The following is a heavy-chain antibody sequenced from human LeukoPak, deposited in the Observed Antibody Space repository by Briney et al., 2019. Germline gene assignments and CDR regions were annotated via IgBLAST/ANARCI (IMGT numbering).Heavy chain of an antibody. J-gene: IGHJ4*02. CDR3: ARDGTTVIDY. D-gene: IGHD4-11*01. Sequence: EWMGWISAYNGNTNYAQKLQGRVTMTTDTSTSTAYMELRSLRSDDTAVYYCARDGTTVIDYWGQGTLVTVSS. V-gene: IGHV1-18*01. CDR2: ISAYNGNT.